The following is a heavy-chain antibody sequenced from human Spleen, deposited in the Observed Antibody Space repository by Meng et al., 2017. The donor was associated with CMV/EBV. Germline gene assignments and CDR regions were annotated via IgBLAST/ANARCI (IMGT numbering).Heavy chain of an antibody. Sequence: SLTCAVSGGSISSSNWWSWVRQPPGKGLEWIGEIYHSGSTNYNPSLKSQVTISVDTSKNQFSLKLSSVTAADTAVYYCARGGGGSYYYWGQGTLVTVSS. CDR1: GGSISSSNW. D-gene: IGHD1-26*01. V-gene: IGHV4-4*02. CDR2: IYHSGST. J-gene: IGHJ4*02. CDR3: ARGGGGSYYY.